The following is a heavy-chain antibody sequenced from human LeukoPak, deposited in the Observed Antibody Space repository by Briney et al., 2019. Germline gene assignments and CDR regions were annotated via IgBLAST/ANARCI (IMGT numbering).Heavy chain of an antibody. V-gene: IGHV3-7*01. D-gene: IGHD2-2*01. J-gene: IGHJ4*02. Sequence: PGGSLRLSCAASGFTVSSNYMSWVRQAPGKGLEWVANIKQDGSEKYYVDSVKGRFTISRDNAKNSLYLQMNSLRAEDTAVYYCARGTDWGQGTLVTVSS. CDR3: ARGTD. CDR1: GFTVSSNY. CDR2: IKQDGSEK.